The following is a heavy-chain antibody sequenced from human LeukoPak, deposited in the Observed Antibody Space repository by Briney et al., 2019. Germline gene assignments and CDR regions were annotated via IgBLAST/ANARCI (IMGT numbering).Heavy chain of an antibody. J-gene: IGHJ5*02. CDR1: VGTFSSYT. CDR3: ARGYCSSTSCYLYWFDP. Sequence: ASVKVSFKAAVGTFSSYTINWVRQAPGQALEWMGRIIPIHGIANYAQKFQGRVTITADKSTSTAYMELSSLRSEDTAVYYCARGYCSSTSCYLYWFDPWGQGTLVTVSS. V-gene: IGHV1-69*02. CDR2: IIPIHGIA. D-gene: IGHD2-2*01.